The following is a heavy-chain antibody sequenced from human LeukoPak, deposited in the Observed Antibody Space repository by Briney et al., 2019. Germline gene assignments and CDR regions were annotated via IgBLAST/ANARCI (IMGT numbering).Heavy chain of an antibody. CDR3: ARLSSSSWYGSYNWFDP. J-gene: IGHJ5*02. V-gene: IGHV4-38-2*01. D-gene: IGHD6-13*01. CDR1: GYSISSGYY. Sequence: SETLSLTCAVSGYSISSGYYWGWIRQPPGKGLEWIGSIYHSGSTYYSPSLKSRVTISVDTSKNQFSLKLSSVTAADTAVYYCARLSSSSWYGSYNWFDPWGQGTLVTVSS. CDR2: IYHSGST.